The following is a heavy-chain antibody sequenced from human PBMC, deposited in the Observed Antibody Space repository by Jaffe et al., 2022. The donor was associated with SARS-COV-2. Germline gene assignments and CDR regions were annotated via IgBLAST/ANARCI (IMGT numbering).Heavy chain of an antibody. J-gene: IGHJ6*02. Sequence: QVQLVESGGGVVQPGRSLRLSCAASGFTFSSYGMHWVRQAPGKGLEWVAVIWYDGSNKYYADSVKGRFTISRDNSKNTLYLQMNSLRAEDTAVYYCARETGTSYYYYGMDVWGQGTTVTVSS. V-gene: IGHV3-33*01. CDR1: GFTFSSYG. CDR3: ARETGTSYYYYGMDV. CDR2: IWYDGSNK.